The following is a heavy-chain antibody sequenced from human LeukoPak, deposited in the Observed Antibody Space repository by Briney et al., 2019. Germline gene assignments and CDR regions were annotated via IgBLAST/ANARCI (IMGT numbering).Heavy chain of an antibody. Sequence: GGSLRLSCAASGFTFSSFGMSWVRQAPGKGLEWVSAISGSGGSTYSADSVKGRFTISRDNSKNTLYLQMNSLRAEDTAVYYCAKCILTGYYKGYMDVWGKGTTVTISS. V-gene: IGHV3-23*01. D-gene: IGHD3-9*01. CDR3: AKCILTGYYKGYMDV. CDR1: GFTFSSFG. CDR2: ISGSGGST. J-gene: IGHJ6*03.